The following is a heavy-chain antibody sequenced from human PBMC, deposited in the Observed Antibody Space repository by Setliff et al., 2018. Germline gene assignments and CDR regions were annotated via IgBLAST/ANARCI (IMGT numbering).Heavy chain of an antibody. V-gene: IGHV1-2*06. CDR1: GYSFIDYY. D-gene: IGHD3-10*01. CDR3: ARPRSNYNRGAFSI. CDR2: VNPTNGGI. J-gene: IGHJ3*02. Sequence: ASVKVSCKASGYSFIDYYIHWVRQAPGQGPEWMGRVNPTNGGILYSQKFEGRVSVTGDRTISTVYMDLRSLTFDDTAVYYCARPRSNYNRGAFSIWGQGTMVTVSS.